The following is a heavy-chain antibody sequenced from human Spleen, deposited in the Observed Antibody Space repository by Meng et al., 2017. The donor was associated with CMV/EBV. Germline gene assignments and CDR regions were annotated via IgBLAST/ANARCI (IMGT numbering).Heavy chain of an antibody. D-gene: IGHD6-19*01. V-gene: IGHV6-1*01. J-gene: IGHJ6*02. Sequence: LRLSCVVSGDSVSNTSATWNWIRQSPSRGLEWLGRTYYRSQWFNYYAVSVKSRISVSSDASKNQFSLQLNSVTPEDTAMYYCARGQQWSPAHYYGMDLWGQGTTVTVSS. CDR3: ARGQQWSPAHYYGMDL. CDR1: GDSVSNTSAT. CDR2: TYYRSQWFN.